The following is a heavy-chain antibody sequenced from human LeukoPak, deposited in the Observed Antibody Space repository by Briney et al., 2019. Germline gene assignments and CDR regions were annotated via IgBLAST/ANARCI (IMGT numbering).Heavy chain of an antibody. J-gene: IGHJ3*02. Sequence: SETLSLTCTVSGYSISSGYCWGWIRQPPGKGLEWIGSIYHSGNTYYNPSLKSRVTISVDTSKNQFSLNLSSVTAADTAVYYCARELYCSGGSCSLGVFDIWGLGTMVTVSS. CDR1: GYSISSGYC. V-gene: IGHV4-38-2*02. CDR2: IYHSGNT. D-gene: IGHD2-15*01. CDR3: ARELYCSGGSCSLGVFDI.